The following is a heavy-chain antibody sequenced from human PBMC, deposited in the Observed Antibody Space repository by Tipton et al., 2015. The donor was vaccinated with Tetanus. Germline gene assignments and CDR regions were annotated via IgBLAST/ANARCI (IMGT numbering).Heavy chain of an antibody. CDR1: GFTFDDYA. D-gene: IGHD2-15*01. J-gene: IGHJ4*02. CDR2: ISWNSGSI. V-gene: IGHV3-9*01. Sequence: SLRLSCAASGFTFDDYAMHWVRQAPGKGLEWVSGISWNSGSIGYADSVKGRFTISRDNAKNSLYLQMNSLRAEDTALYYCARDFGYCNGGSCYRPFDYWGQGTLVTVSS. CDR3: ARDFGYCNGGSCYRPFDY.